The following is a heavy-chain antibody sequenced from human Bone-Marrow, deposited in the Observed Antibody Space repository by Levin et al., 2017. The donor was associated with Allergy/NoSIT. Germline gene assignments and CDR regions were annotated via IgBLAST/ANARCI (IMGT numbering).Heavy chain of an antibody. J-gene: IGHJ4*02. V-gene: IGHV1-8*01. Sequence: ASVKVSCKASGYTFTSNDINWVRQATGQGLEWMGWMNPNSGRTAYAQKFQGRVTLTRDSSISTAYMELSGLTSEDTAVYYCARGENTIFGVVTYLDYWGQGTLITVSS. D-gene: IGHD3-3*01. CDR2: MNPNSGRT. CDR3: ARGENTIFGVVTYLDY. CDR1: GYTFTSND.